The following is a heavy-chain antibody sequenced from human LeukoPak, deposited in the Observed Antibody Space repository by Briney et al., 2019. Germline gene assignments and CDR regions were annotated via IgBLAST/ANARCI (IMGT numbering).Heavy chain of an antibody. V-gene: IGHV3-53*01. J-gene: IGHJ4*02. D-gene: IGHD2-21*01. Sequence: GGSLRLSCAASGFIFTNYGMHWVRQAPGKGLEWVSVIYSGGSTYYADSVKGRFTISRDNSKNTLYLQMNSLRAEDTAVYYCARDSIFDYWGQGTLVTVSS. CDR2: IYSGGST. CDR1: GFIFTNYG. CDR3: ARDSIFDY.